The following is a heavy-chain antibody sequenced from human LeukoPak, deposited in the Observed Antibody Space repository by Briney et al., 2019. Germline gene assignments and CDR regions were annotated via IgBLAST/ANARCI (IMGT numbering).Heavy chain of an antibody. V-gene: IGHV4-38-2*02. CDR3: ARATTVTTRWFDP. CDR1: GYSVSSDYY. D-gene: IGHD4-11*01. J-gene: IGHJ5*02. Sequence: SETLSLTCTVSGYSVSSDYYWGWIRQPPGKGPEWIGSIYHDGNTYYNPSLKSRVTISVDTSKNQFSLKLTSMTAADTAVYYCARATTVTTRWFDPWSQGTLVTVSS. CDR2: IYHDGNT.